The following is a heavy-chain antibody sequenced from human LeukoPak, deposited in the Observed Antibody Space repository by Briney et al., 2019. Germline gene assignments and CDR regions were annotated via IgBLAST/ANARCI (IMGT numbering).Heavy chain of an antibody. V-gene: IGHV3-9*01. J-gene: IGHJ4*02. D-gene: IGHD6-13*01. CDR2: ITWNSASV. CDR3: AKDITVAAAGPFDY. CDR1: GFTFSSYW. Sequence: GGSLRLSCAASGFTFSSYWMSWVRQVPGKGPEWVSGITWNSASVGYADSVKGRFTISRDNAKNSLYLQMNSLRAEDTALYYCAKDITVAAAGPFDYWGQGTLVTVSS.